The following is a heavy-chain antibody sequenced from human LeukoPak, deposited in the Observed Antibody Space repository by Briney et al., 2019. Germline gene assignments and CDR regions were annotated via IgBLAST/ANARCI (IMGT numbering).Heavy chain of an antibody. D-gene: IGHD6-19*01. CDR1: GYTFTTYG. CDR3: ARDSAWLVN. CDR2: INVGNGNT. V-gene: IGHV1-3*01. J-gene: IGHJ4*02. Sequence: ASVKVSCRASGYTFTTYGIHWVRRAPGQRLEWVGWINVGNGNTKYSEKFQGRVTITRDTSASTAYMELSSLRSEDTAVYYCARDSAWLVNWGQGTLVTVSS.